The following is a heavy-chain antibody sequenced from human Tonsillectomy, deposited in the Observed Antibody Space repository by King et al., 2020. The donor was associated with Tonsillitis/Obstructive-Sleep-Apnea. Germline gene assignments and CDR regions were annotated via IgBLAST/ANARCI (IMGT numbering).Heavy chain of an antibody. J-gene: IGHJ3*02. CDR3: ARDAPPTYYDISGYSFVAFDI. V-gene: IGHV4-31*03. CDR2: IYYSGST. Sequence: VQLQESGPGLVKPSQTLSLTCTVSGGSISSGCYYWSWIRQHPGKGLEWIGYIYYSGSTYYNPPLKSRVTISVDTSKNQFSLKLSSVTAADPAVYYCARDAPPTYYDISGYSFVAFDIWGHGTMVTVSS. CDR1: GGSISSGCYY. D-gene: IGHD3-22*01.